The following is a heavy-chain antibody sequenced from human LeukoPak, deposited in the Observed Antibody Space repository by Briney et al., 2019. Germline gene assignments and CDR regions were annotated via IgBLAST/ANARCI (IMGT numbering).Heavy chain of an antibody. V-gene: IGHV3-64D*06. Sequence: GGSLRLSCSASGFTFSSYIMHWVRQAPGKGLEYVSAITSIGGSTYYADSVKGRFTLSRDNSKNTLYLQMSSLRPEDTAVYYCVKDDSYYYGSGSSNDWGQGTLVTVSS. CDR3: VKDDSYYYGSGSSND. CDR2: ITSIGGST. D-gene: IGHD3-10*01. CDR1: GFTFSSYI. J-gene: IGHJ4*02.